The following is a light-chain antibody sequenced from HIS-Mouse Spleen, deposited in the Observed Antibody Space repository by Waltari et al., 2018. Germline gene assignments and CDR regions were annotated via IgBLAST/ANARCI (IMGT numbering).Light chain of an antibody. J-gene: IGLJ1*01. CDR2: DVS. CDR1: SSDVGGYNY. Sequence: QSALTQPASVSGSPGQSITISCPGPSSDVGGYNYFSWYQQHPGKAPKLMIYDVSNRPSGVSNRFSGSKSGNTASLTISGLQAEDEADYYCSSYTSSSTYVFGTGTKVTVL. V-gene: IGLV2-14*03. CDR3: SSYTSSSTYV.